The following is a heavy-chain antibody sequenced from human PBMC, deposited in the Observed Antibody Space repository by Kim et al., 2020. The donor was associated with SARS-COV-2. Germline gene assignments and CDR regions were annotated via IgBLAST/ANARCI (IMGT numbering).Heavy chain of an antibody. CDR3: AKDSHYDSSGYFFRRPSEGFDP. D-gene: IGHD3-22*01. Sequence: GGSLRLSCAASGFTFSSYAMSWVRQAPGKGLEWVSAISGSGGSTYYADSGKGRFTISRDNSKNTLYLQMNSLRAEDTAVYYCAKDSHYDSSGYFFRRPSEGFDPWGQGTLVTVSS. J-gene: IGHJ5*02. V-gene: IGHV3-23*01. CDR1: GFTFSSYA. CDR2: ISGSGGST.